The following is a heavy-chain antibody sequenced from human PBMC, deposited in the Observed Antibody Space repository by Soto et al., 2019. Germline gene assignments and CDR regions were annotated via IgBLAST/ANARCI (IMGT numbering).Heavy chain of an antibody. CDR3: ARFHILGYCISTSCFRDYYYYGMDV. J-gene: IGHJ6*02. CDR2: IYYSGST. Sequence: SDTLSLTCTVSGGSISSGGYYWSWIRQHPGKGLEWIGYIYYSGSTYYNPSLKSRVTISVDKSKNQFSLKLSSVTAADTAVYYCARFHILGYCISTSCFRDYYYYGMDVWGQGTTVTVSS. V-gene: IGHV4-31*03. CDR1: GGSISSGGYY. D-gene: IGHD2-2*01.